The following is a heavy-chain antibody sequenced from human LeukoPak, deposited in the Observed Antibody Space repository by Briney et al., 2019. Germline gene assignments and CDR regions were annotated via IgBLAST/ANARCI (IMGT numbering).Heavy chain of an antibody. CDR2: ISSSSSYI. Sequence: NPGGSLRLSCAASGFTFSSYSMNWVRQAPGKGLEWVSSISSSSSYIYYADSVKGRFTISRDNAKNSLYLQMNSLRAEDTAVYYCARGTYCGSDCYSFEYWGQGTLVTVSS. D-gene: IGHD2-21*01. J-gene: IGHJ4*02. V-gene: IGHV3-21*01. CDR3: ARGTYCGSDCYSFEY. CDR1: GFTFSSYS.